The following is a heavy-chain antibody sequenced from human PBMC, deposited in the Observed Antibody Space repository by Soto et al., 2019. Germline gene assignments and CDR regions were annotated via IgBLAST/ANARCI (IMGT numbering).Heavy chain of an antibody. CDR2: FDPKDDET. D-gene: IGHD3-9*01. J-gene: IGHJ6*02. CDR3: ATERKAYDVLTGYYRGGMGV. Sequence: APVKVSCKVSGYTLSELSRRWVRQAPGKGLEWMGGFDPKDDETIYAQNFQGRVTMTEDTSTDTAYMELSSLRSEDTAVYYCATERKAYDVLTGYYRGGMGVWGQGTTVTVSS. V-gene: IGHV1-24*01. CDR1: GYTLSELS.